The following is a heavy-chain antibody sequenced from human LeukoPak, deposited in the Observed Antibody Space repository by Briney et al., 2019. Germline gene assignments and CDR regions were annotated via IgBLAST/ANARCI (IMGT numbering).Heavy chain of an antibody. J-gene: IGHJ3*02. V-gene: IGHV4-34*01. Sequence: PSETLSLTCAVYGGSFTSYYWNWIRQPPGKGLEWIGEIKPGASANYNPSLKSRVTISLDTSKNQFSLTVTSVTAADTAVYYCAKSNGYGLVDIWGQGTMVTVSS. CDR3: AKSNGYGLVDI. D-gene: IGHD3-10*01. CDR1: GGSFTSYY. CDR2: IKPGASA.